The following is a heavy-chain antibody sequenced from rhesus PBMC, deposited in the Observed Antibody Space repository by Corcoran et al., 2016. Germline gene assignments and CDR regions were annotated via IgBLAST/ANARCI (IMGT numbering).Heavy chain of an antibody. Sequence: EVQLVESGGGLAKPGGSLRLSCAASGFTFLSYAMHCVRPASGKGLEWVSAISRGGSTYDADSVKGRVTISRDNSKNTLSLQMNSLRAEDTAVYYGATLKLERRPSSLDVWGRGVLVTVSS. CDR1: GFTFLSYA. D-gene: IGHD1-7*02. CDR3: ATLKLERRPSSLDV. CDR2: ISRGGST. V-gene: IGHV3-103*01. J-gene: IGHJ5-2*02.